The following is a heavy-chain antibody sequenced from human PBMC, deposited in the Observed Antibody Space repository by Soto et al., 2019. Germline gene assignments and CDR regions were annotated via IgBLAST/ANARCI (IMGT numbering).Heavy chain of an antibody. D-gene: IGHD3-3*01. Sequence: ASVKVSCKASGYTFTSYGISWVRQAPGQGLEWMGWISAYNGNTNYAQKLQGRVTMTTDTSTSTAYMELRSLRSDDTAVYYCARDLELRFLEWLLYPAHYFDYWG. CDR2: ISAYNGNT. CDR3: ARDLELRFLEWLLYPAHYFDY. CDR1: GYTFTSYG. J-gene: IGHJ4*01. V-gene: IGHV1-18*01.